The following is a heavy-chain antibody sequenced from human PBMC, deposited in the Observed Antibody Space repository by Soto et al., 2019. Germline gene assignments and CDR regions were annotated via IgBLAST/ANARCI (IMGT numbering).Heavy chain of an antibody. CDR1: GGTFSNYA. D-gene: IGHD1-26*01. Sequence: QVQLVQSGAEVKKPGSSVKVSCTASGGTFSNYAITWVRQAPGQGLEWVGRIIPIFGTTNVAQKFQGRVTITADESTTXDNMDLSGLRSDDTAVYYCAKDGGAEGYFGNWLDPWGQGTLVTVSS. J-gene: IGHJ5*02. V-gene: IGHV1-69*15. CDR2: IIPIFGTT. CDR3: AKDGGAEGYFGNWLDP.